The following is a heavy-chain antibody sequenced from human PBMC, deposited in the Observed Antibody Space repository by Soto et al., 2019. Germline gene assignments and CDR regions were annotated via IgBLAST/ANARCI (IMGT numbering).Heavy chain of an antibody. CDR3: ARDGAYCGGGSCYSSRYYYDMEV. V-gene: IGHV3-11*01. CDR2: ISPSGNTV. CDR1: GFTFSDYY. Sequence: QVQLVESGGGLVKPGGSLRLSCAASGFTFSDYYMSWIRQAPGKGLEWVSYISPSGNTVYFADSVRGRFTISRDNAKSSLYLQMNSLRADDTAVYYCARDGAYCGGGSCYSSRYYYDMEVWGKGTTVTVSS. D-gene: IGHD2-15*01. J-gene: IGHJ6*03.